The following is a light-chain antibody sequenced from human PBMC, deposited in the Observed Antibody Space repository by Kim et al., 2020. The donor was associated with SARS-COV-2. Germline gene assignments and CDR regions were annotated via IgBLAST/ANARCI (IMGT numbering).Light chain of an antibody. CDR3: QQSYSTPVT. Sequence: ASVGDRVTITCRASQSISSYLNWDQQKPGKAPKLLIYAASSLQSGVPSRFSGSGSGTDFTLTISSLQPEDFATYYCQQSYSTPVTFGPGTKVDIK. CDR2: AAS. CDR1: QSISSY. J-gene: IGKJ3*01. V-gene: IGKV1-39*01.